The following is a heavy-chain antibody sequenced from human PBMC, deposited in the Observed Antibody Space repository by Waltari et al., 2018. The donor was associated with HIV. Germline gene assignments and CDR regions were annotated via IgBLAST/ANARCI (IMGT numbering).Heavy chain of an antibody. CDR2: PSSSGSWK. CDR1: GFTFINYD. J-gene: IGHJ4*02. Sequence: EVQLVESGGGLVQPGGSLRLSGAASGFTFINYDMIWVRQAPGKGLDWVSYPSSSGSWKYYAESVRGRFTISKDTDKDSVYLQMNSLRAEDTALYYCARGRIATIMGASFDYWGQGTLVTVSS. D-gene: IGHD3-16*01. V-gene: IGHV3-48*03. CDR3: ARGRIATIMGASFDY.